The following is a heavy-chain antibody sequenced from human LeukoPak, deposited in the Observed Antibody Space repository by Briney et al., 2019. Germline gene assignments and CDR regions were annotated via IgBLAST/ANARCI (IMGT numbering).Heavy chain of an antibody. Sequence: GASVKVSCKASGYTFTSYGISWVRQAPGQGLEWMGWISAYNGNTNYAQKLQGRVTMTTDTSTSTAYTELRSLRSDDTAVYYCARWDTDIVVVPAAKAAGADMDVWGKGTTVTVSS. CDR1: GYTFTSYG. V-gene: IGHV1-18*01. J-gene: IGHJ6*03. D-gene: IGHD2-2*01. CDR2: ISAYNGNT. CDR3: ARWDTDIVVVPAAKAAGADMDV.